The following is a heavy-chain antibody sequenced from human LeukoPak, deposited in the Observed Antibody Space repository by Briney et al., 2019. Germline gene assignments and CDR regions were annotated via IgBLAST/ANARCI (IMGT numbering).Heavy chain of an antibody. CDR3: ARDGGLNWFDP. CDR1: GITFTTYG. J-gene: IGHJ5*02. CDR2: IWYDGSNK. D-gene: IGHD3-16*01. Sequence: GGSLRFSCAASGITFTTYGMHWVRQAPGKGLEWVAVIWYDGSNKYYADSVKGRFTISRDNSKNTLYLQMNSLRAEDTAVYYCARDGGLNWFDPWGQGTLVTVSS. V-gene: IGHV3-33*01.